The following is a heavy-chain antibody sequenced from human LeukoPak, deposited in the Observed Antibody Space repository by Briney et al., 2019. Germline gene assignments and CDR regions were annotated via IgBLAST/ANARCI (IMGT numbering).Heavy chain of an antibody. CDR3: ARSIAARGGYYFDY. Sequence: SVKVSCKASGGTFSSYAISWVRQAPGQGLGWMGRIIPILGIANYAQKFQGRVTITADKSTSTAYMELSSLRSEDTAVYYCARSIAARGGYYFDYWGQGTLVTVSS. CDR1: GGTFSSYA. D-gene: IGHD6-6*01. J-gene: IGHJ4*02. CDR2: IIPILGIA. V-gene: IGHV1-69*04.